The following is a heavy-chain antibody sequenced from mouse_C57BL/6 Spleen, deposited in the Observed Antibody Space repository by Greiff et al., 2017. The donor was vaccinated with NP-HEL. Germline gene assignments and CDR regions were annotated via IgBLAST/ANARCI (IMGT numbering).Heavy chain of an antibody. CDR3: ARTGDYYTNWYFDV. D-gene: IGHD1-1*01. V-gene: IGHV1-42*01. CDR1: GYSFTGYY. J-gene: IGHJ1*03. CDR2: INPSTGGT. Sequence: VQLQQSGPELVKPGASVKISCKASGYSFTGYYMNWVKQSPEKSLEWIGEINPSTGGTTYNQKFKAKATLTVDKSSSTAYMQLKSLTSEDSAVYYCARTGDYYTNWYFDVWGTGTTVTVSS.